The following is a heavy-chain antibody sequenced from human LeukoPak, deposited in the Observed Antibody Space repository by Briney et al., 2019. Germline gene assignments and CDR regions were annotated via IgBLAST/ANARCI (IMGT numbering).Heavy chain of an antibody. CDR1: GFTFGSYG. CDR2: IRYDGNYK. J-gene: IGHJ4*02. V-gene: IGHV3-30*02. D-gene: IGHD2-21*02. Sequence: GGSPRLSCVASGFTFGSYGMHWVRQAPGKGLEWVAFIRYDGNYKYHGDSVKGRFTISRDNSKNTLYLQMNSLRPEDTAIYYCAKDSSWAVTAYYFDHWGQGALVTVSS. CDR3: AKDSSWAVTAYYFDH.